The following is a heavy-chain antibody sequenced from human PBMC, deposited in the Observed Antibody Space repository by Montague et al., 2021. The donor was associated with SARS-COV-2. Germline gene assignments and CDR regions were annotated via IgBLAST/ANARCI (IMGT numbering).Heavy chain of an antibody. V-gene: IGHV4-39*01. J-gene: IGHJ5*02. CDR2: IYYSGST. Sequence: SETLSLTCTVSGGSISSSTYYWGWIRQPPGKGLEWIGSIYYSGSTQYNPSLKSRVNISVDTSKNQFSLTLRSVTAAATAVYYCARQPFITINRGVSCSGCAPWGRGTLVAVSS. CDR3: ARQPFITINRGVSCSGCAP. CDR1: GGSISSSTYY. D-gene: IGHD3-10*01.